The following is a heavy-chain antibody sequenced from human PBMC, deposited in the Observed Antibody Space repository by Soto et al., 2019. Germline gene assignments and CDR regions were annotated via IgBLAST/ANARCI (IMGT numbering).Heavy chain of an antibody. V-gene: IGHV4-39*01. D-gene: IGHD2-15*01. Sequence: QLQLQESGPGLVKPSETLSLTCTVSGGSISSSSYYWGWIRQPPGKGLEWIGSIYYSGSTYYNPSLKSRVTLSVDTSKNQFSLKLSSVTAADTAVYYCARGVVVAARYYYYYYMDVWGKGTTVTVSS. J-gene: IGHJ6*03. CDR2: IYYSGST. CDR1: GGSISSSSYY. CDR3: ARGVVVAARYYYYYYMDV.